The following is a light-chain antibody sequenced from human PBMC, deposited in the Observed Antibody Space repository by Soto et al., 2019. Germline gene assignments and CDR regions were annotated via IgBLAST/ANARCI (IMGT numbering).Light chain of an antibody. CDR2: GAS. V-gene: IGKV3-20*01. J-gene: IGKJ4*01. CDR3: QQYASSPLT. CDR1: QSVRSNY. Sequence: EIVLTQSPGTLSLSSGERATLSCRASQSVRSNYLAWYQQKPGQAPRLLIYGASSRATGIPDRFGGSGSGTDFTLTISGLEPEDFAVYYCQQYASSPLTFGGGTKVEIK.